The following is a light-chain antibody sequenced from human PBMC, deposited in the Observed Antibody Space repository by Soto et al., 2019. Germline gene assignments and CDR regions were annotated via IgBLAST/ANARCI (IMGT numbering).Light chain of an antibody. CDR3: QKYNSGPWT. CDR1: HVISNY. V-gene: IGKV1-27*01. J-gene: IGKJ1*01. Sequence: DIQMTQSPSSLSASVGDIVTITSRASHVISNYLAWYQKKPGKVPKLLIYAASTLQSGVPLRFSGSGSGTAFTLTISSLQPEDVATEYCQKYNSGPWTVGQGNKVYIK. CDR2: AAS.